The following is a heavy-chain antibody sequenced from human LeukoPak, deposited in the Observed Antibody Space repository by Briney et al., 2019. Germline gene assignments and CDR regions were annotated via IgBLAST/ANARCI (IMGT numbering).Heavy chain of an antibody. J-gene: IGHJ4*02. CDR2: ISGSGGST. CDR1: GFTFSSYA. D-gene: IGHD2-15*01. V-gene: IGHV3-23*01. CDR3: AEGIGYCSGGSCY. Sequence: EGSLRLSCAASGFTFSSYAMSWVRQAPGKGLEWVSGISGSGGSTYYADSVKGRFTISRDNSKNTLYLQMNSLGAEDTAVYYCAEGIGYCSGGSCYWGQGTLVTVSS.